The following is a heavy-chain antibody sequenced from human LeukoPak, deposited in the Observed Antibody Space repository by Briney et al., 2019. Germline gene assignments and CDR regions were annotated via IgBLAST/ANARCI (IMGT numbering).Heavy chain of an antibody. D-gene: IGHD4-17*01. Sequence: ASVKVSCKASGYTFTGYYMHWVRQAPGQGLEWMGWINPNSGGTNYAQKFQGRVTMTRGTSTSTAYMELSRLRSDDTAVYYCARDQGGVYGDYTPDDYWGQGTLVTVSS. CDR3: ARDQGGVYGDYTPDDY. CDR1: GYTFTGYY. J-gene: IGHJ4*02. CDR2: INPNSGGT. V-gene: IGHV1-2*02.